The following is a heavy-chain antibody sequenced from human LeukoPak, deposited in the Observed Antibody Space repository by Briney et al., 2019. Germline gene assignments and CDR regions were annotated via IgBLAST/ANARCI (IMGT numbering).Heavy chain of an antibody. Sequence: GRSLRLSCAASGFTFDDYAMHWVRQAPGKGLVWVSRINSDGSSISYADSVKGRFTISRDNAKNTLYLQMNSLRAEDTAVYYCARGPTIAAAAYYYYYYMDVWGKGTTVTISS. D-gene: IGHD6-13*01. J-gene: IGHJ6*03. CDR1: GFTFDDYA. CDR2: INSDGSSI. CDR3: ARGPTIAAAAYYYYYYMDV. V-gene: IGHV3-74*01.